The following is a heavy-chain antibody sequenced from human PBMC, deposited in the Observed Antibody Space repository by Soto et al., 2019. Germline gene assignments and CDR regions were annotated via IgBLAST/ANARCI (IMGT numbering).Heavy chain of an antibody. CDR1: GGTFSSYA. V-gene: IGHV1-69*13. J-gene: IGHJ6*02. Sequence: SVKVSCKASGGTFSSYAISWVRQAPGQGLEWMGGIIPIFGTANYTQKFQGRVTITADESTSTAYMELSSLRSEDTAVYYCARGGDQLLSYYYYYGMDVWGQGTTVTVS. D-gene: IGHD2-2*01. CDR2: IIPIFGTA. CDR3: ARGGDQLLSYYYYYGMDV.